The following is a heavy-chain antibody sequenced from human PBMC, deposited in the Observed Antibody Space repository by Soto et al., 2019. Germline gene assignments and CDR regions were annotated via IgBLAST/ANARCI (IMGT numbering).Heavy chain of an antibody. D-gene: IGHD4-4*01. CDR3: ARGRDSNYDYYYYMDV. CDR2: INPNSGGT. Sequence: ASVKVSCKASGYTFTGYYMHWVRQAPGQGLEWMGWINPNSGGTNYAQKFQGWVTMTRDTSISTAYMELSRLRSDDTAVYYCARGRDSNYDYYYYMDVWGKGTTVTVAS. J-gene: IGHJ6*03. V-gene: IGHV1-2*04. CDR1: GYTFTGYY.